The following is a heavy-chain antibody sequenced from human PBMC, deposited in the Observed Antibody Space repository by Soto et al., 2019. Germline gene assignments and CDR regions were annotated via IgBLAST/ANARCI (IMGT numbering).Heavy chain of an antibody. CDR1: GFTFSSYS. CDR2: ISSSSTI. CDR3: ARDWAGYSYYYYMDV. J-gene: IGHJ6*03. V-gene: IGHV3-48*01. D-gene: IGHD3-22*01. Sequence: GGSLRLSCAASGFTFSSYSMNWVRQAPGKGLEWVSYISSSSTIYYADSVKGRFTISRDNAKNSLYLQMNSLRAEDTAVYYCARDWAGYSYYYYMDVWGKGTTVTVSS.